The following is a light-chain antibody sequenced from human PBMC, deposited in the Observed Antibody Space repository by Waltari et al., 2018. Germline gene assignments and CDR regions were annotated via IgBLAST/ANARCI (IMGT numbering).Light chain of an antibody. CDR3: CSYAGSTTSVV. CDR1: SSDVGGYKY. V-gene: IGLV2-23*02. CDR2: NFS. J-gene: IGLJ3*02. Sequence: QSALTQPASVSGSPGQSITISCTGTSSDVGGYKYVSWYQQHPGKAPKLMIYNFSKRPSGVSNRFSGSKSGNTASLTISRLQAEDEADYYCCSYAGSTTSVVFGGGTKVTVL.